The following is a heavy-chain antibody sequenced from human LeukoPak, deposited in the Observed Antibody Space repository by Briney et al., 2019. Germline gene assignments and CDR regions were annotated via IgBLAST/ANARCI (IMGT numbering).Heavy chain of an antibody. V-gene: IGHV4-59*01. J-gene: IGHJ4*02. CDR2: IYYSGST. D-gene: IGHD5-24*01. CDR3: AAGMATTWFIYFDY. Sequence: TASETLSLTCTVPGGSISSYYWSWIRQPLGKGLEWIGYIYYSGSTNYNPSLKSRVTISVDTSKNQFSLKLSSVTAADTAVYYCAAGMATTWFIYFDYWGQGTLVTVSS. CDR1: GGSISSYY.